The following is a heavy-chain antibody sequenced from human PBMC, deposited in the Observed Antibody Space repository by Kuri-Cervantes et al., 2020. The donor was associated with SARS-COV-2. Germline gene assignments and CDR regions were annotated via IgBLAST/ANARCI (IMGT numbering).Heavy chain of an antibody. CDR3: ARGFELLRDFGL. D-gene: IGHD1-7*01. CDR1: GFIFSDYA. CDR2: ISYDGRNT. Sequence: GGSLRLSCEASGFIFSDYAIDWVRQAPGKGLEWVAIISYDGRNTKFADSVKGRFTISRDNSKNVVYLQMNSLRIEDTAEYFCARGFELLRDFGLWGRGTLVTVSS. V-gene: IGHV3-30*14. J-gene: IGHJ2*01.